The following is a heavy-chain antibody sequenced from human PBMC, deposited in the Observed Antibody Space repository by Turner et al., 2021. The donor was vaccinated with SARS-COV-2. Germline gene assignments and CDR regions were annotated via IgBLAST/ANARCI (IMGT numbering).Heavy chain of an antibody. CDR2: ISYDGSNK. D-gene: IGHD2-21*01. V-gene: IGHV3-30-3*01. Sequence: AASGFTFSSYAMHWVRQAPGKGLEWVAVISYDGSNKYYADSVKGRFTISIDNSKNTLYLQMNSLRAEDTAVYYCARDLSTYDYFDYWGQGALVTVSS. J-gene: IGHJ4*02. CDR1: GFTFSSYA. CDR3: ARDLSTYDYFDY.